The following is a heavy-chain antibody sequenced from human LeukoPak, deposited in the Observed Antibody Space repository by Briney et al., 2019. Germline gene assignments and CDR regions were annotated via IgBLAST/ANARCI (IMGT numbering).Heavy chain of an antibody. J-gene: IGHJ4*02. D-gene: IGHD2-8*02. V-gene: IGHV6-1*01. CDR2: TYYRSKWYN. CDR3: ARAPATNEWRCMDY. CDR1: GDSVSSNSAA. Sequence: SQTLSLTCAISGDSVSSNSAAWNWIRQSPSRGLGWLGRTYYRSKWYNDYAVSVKSRITINPDTSKNQFSLQLNSVTPEDTAVYYCARAPATNEWRCMDYWGQGTLVTVSS.